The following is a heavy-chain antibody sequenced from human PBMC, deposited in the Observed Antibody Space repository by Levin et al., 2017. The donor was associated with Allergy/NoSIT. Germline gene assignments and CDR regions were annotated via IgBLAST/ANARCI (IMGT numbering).Heavy chain of an antibody. J-gene: IGHJ4*02. CDR3: VTDESGDEDFDY. Sequence: LPGGSLRLSCAASGFILRTSDMNWVRQAPGKGLEWISFITKPSRTISYADSVKGRFTVSRDNAKNLLYLDMNSLRAEDTAVYYCVTDESGDEDFDYWGQGTLVTVSS. CDR2: ITKPSRTI. V-gene: IGHV3-48*01. D-gene: IGHD7-27*01. CDR1: GFILRTSD.